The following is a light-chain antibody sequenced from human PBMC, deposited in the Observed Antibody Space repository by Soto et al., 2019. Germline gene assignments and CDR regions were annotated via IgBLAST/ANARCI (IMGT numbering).Light chain of an antibody. CDR2: LGS. V-gene: IGKV2-28*01. Sequence: DIVMTQSPLSLPVTPGEPASISCRSSQSLLHSSGRYYLDWYLQKPGQSPQLLIYLGSHRASGVPDRFSGSGSGTDFTLTISRVEAEAVGIYYCIQALQTPFTFGGGTRAEIK. CDR1: QSLLHSSGRYY. CDR3: IQALQTPFT. J-gene: IGKJ4*01.